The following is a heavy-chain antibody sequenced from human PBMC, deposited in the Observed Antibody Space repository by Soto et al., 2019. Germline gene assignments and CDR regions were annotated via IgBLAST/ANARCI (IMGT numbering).Heavy chain of an antibody. V-gene: IGHV3-15*07. Sequence: EVQLVESGGGLVKTGGSLRLSCAASGFTFSNAWMNWVRQAPGKGLEWVGRIKSKTDGGTADYAAPVKGRFTISRDDSQNTLYLQMDSLITEDTAVYYCTTQNCSGGSCYSGYYYYGLEVWGQGTTVSVSS. CDR3: TTQNCSGGSCYSGYYYYGLEV. CDR2: IKSKTDGGTA. J-gene: IGHJ6*02. CDR1: GFTFSNAW. D-gene: IGHD2-15*01.